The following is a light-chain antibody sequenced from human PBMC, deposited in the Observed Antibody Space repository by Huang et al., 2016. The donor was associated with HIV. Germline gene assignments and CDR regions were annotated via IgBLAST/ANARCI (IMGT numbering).Light chain of an antibody. V-gene: IGKV3-11*01. Sequence: IVLTQSPATLSLSPGERATLSCGASQSVGNSLGWYQQITGQAPRLLIYDAANRATGIPARFSASGSGTDFTLTITVLEPEDFAVYYCQQRYNWPRTFGQGTNLEIK. CDR3: QQRYNWPRT. J-gene: IGKJ2*01. CDR1: QSVGNS. CDR2: DAA.